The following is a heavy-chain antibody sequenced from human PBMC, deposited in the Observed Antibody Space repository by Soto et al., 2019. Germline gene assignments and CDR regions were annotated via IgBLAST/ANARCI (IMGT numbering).Heavy chain of an antibody. CDR1: GDSVSSNSAG. Sequence: PSQTLSLTCAITGDSVSSNSAGWSWVRQSPSRGLEWLGRTYSRSQWYYEYAVSVRGRITIDPDTSKNQCSLQLNSVTPEDTAVYFCARGEQYSGRIFDYWGQGTLVTVSS. CDR2: TYSRSQWYY. J-gene: IGHJ4*01. CDR3: ARGEQYSGRIFDY. V-gene: IGHV6-1*01. D-gene: IGHD1-26*01.